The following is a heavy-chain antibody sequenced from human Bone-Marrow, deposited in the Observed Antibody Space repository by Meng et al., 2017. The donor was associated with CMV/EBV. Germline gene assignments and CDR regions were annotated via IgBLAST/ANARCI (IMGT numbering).Heavy chain of an antibody. Sequence: ASVKVSCKVSGYTFTSYDINWVRQATGQGLEWTGGMNPNSGNTGYAQKFQGRVTMTRNTSISTAYMELSSLRSEDTAVYYCARLGPSTWDYWGQGTLVTVSS. J-gene: IGHJ4*02. CDR1: GYTFTSYD. V-gene: IGHV1-8*01. CDR2: MNPNSGNT. D-gene: IGHD3-16*01. CDR3: ARLGPSTWDY.